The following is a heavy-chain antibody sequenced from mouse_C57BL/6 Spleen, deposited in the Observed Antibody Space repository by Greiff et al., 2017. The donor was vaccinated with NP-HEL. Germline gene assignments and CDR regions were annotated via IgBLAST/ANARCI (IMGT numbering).Heavy chain of an antibody. CDR2: IWRGGST. Sequence: QVQLQQSGPGLVQPSQSLSITCTVSGFSLTSYGVHWVRQSPGKGLEWLGVIWRGGSTDYNAAFISRLSISKDNSKSQVFFKMNSLQADDTAIYYCARKGYYGSFFAYWGQGTLVTVSA. CDR3: ARKGYYGSFFAY. CDR1: GFSLTSYG. D-gene: IGHD1-1*01. V-gene: IGHV2-2*01. J-gene: IGHJ3*01.